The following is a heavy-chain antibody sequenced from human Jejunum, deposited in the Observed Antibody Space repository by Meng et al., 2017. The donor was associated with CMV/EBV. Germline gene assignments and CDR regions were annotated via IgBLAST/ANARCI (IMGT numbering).Heavy chain of an antibody. CDR2: TYHRSQWYT. CDR3: ARGWALDY. CDR1: GDSLSSDYAA. Sequence: LPCALSGDSLSSDYAAWHWIRQSPSRGLEWLGRTYHRSQWYTDYAISVQSRITINADTSKNQFSLHLNSVSPEDTAVYYCARGWALDYWGQGTLVTVSS. J-gene: IGHJ4*02. D-gene: IGHD3-10*01. V-gene: IGHV6-1*01.